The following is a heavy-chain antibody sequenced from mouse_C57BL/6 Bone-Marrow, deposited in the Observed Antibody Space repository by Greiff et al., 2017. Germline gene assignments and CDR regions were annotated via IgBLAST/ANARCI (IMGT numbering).Heavy chain of an antibody. CDR1: GYTFTSYW. CDR2: IYPGSGST. D-gene: IGHD2-5*01. Sequence: QVQLQQPGAELVKPGASVKMSCKASGYTFTSYWITWVKQRPGQGLEWIGDIYPGSGSTNYNEKFKSKATLTVDTSSSTAYMQLSSLTSEDSAVYYAARPYDSNCWYFDVWGRGTTVTVSA. V-gene: IGHV1-55*01. J-gene: IGHJ1*03. CDR3: ARPYDSNCWYFDV.